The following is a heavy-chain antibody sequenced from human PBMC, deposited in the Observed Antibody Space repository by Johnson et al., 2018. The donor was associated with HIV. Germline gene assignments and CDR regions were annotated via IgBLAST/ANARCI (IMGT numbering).Heavy chain of an antibody. J-gene: IGHJ3*02. CDR2: ISYDGSNK. Sequence: QVQLVESGGGVVQPGRSLRLSCAASGFTFSSYPMHWVRQAPGKGLQWVAVISYDGSNKYFADSVKGRFTISRDNSKNTVYLQMNSLRAEDTAVYYCAKDCGRWLQSDAFDIWGQGTMVTVSS. CDR1: GFTFSSYP. V-gene: IGHV3-30*04. CDR3: AKDCGRWLQSDAFDI. D-gene: IGHD5-24*01.